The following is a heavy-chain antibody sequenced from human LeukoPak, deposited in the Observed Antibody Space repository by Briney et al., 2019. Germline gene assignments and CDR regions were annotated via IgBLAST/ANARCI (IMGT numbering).Heavy chain of an antibody. CDR3: ARTLRGRITMVRGVRKYYYYYYMDV. CDR1: GYTFTSYD. D-gene: IGHD3-10*01. V-gene: IGHV1-8*03. J-gene: IGHJ6*03. Sequence: RASVKVSCRASGYTFTSYDINWVRQATGQGLEWMGWMNPNSGNTGYAQKFQGRVTITRNTSISTAYMELSSLRSEDTAVHYCARTLRGRITMVRGVRKYYYYYYMDVWGKGTTVTVSS. CDR2: MNPNSGNT.